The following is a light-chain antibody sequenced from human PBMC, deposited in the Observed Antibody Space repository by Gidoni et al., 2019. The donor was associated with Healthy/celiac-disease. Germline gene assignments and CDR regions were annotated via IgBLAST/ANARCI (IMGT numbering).Light chain of an antibody. Sequence: EIVMTQSPATLSVSPGERATLSCRASQSVSSNLAWYQQKPGQAPRRLIYGASTRATGIPARFSGSGSGTEFTLTISSLQSEDFAVYYCQLLWTFGQGTKVEIK. CDR2: GAS. V-gene: IGKV3-15*01. J-gene: IGKJ1*01. CDR3: QLLWT. CDR1: QSVSSN.